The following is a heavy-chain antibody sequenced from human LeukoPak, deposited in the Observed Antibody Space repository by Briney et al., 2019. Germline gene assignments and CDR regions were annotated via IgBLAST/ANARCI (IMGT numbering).Heavy chain of an antibody. CDR2: ISYDGSNK. D-gene: IGHD5-12*01. V-gene: IGHV3-30*18. Sequence: GGSLRLSCAASGFTFSSYGMHWVRQAPGKGLEWVAVISYDGSNKYYADSVKGRFTISRDNSKNTLYLQMNSLRAEDTAVYYCAKGIVATTYGSPFDYWGQGILVTVSS. CDR3: AKGIVATTYGSPFDY. CDR1: GFTFSSYG. J-gene: IGHJ4*02.